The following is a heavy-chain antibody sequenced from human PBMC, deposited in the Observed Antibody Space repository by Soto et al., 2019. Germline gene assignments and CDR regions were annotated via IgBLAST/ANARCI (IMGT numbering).Heavy chain of an antibody. D-gene: IGHD7-27*01. CDR1: GFSLSTSGVG. J-gene: IGHJ4*02. V-gene: IGHV2-5*02. CDR2: IYWDDDK. CDR3: AHRLRGTGDKGGLFDY. Sequence: QITLKESGPTLVKPTQTLTLTCTFSGFSLSTSGVGVGWIRQPPGKALEWLALIYWDDDKRYSPSLKSRLTITKDTSKNPVVLTMTNMDPVDTATYYCAHRLRGTGDKGGLFDYWGQGTLVTVSS.